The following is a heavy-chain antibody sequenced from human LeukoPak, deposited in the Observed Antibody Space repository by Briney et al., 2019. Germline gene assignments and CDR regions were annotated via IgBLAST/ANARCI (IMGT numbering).Heavy chain of an antibody. J-gene: IGHJ4*02. Sequence: SETLSLTCTASGGSISSYYWSWIRQPPGKGLEWIGYIYYSGSTNYNPSLKSRVTISVDTSKNQFSLKLSSVTAADTAVYYCARHTIFGVVIIFDYWGQGTLVTVSS. V-gene: IGHV4-59*08. CDR3: ARHTIFGVVIIFDY. CDR2: IYYSGST. D-gene: IGHD3-3*01. CDR1: GGSISSYY.